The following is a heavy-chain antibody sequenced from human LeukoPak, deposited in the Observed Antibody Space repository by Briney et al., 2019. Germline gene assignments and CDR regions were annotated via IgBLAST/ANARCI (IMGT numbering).Heavy chain of an antibody. CDR3: ARSYSDGSGSYYKQAP. J-gene: IGHJ5*02. CDR2: IDPNSGAT. CDR1: GYSFIDYY. V-gene: IGHV1-2*02. D-gene: IGHD3-10*01. Sequence: ASVKVSCKASGYSFIDYYIYWVRQAPGQGLEWMGWIDPNSGATNYAQKFQGRVTMTRDTSISTAYMELSRLRSDDTAVYYCARSYSDGSGSYYKQAPWGQGTLVTVSS.